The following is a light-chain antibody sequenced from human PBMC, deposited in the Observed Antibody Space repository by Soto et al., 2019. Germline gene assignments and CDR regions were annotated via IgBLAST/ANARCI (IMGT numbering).Light chain of an antibody. V-gene: IGKV4-1*01. CDR2: WAS. Sequence: DIVMTQSPDSLAVSLGESATIKCKSSQSVLYSSNNKNYLAWYQQKPGQPPKLLIYWASTRESGVPDRFSGSGSGTDFTLTISSLQAEDVAVYYCQQYYSTPLTFGGGTKVDNK. CDR1: QSVLYSSNNKNY. CDR3: QQYYSTPLT. J-gene: IGKJ4*01.